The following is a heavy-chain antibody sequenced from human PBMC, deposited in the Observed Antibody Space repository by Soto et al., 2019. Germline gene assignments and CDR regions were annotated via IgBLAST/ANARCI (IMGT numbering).Heavy chain of an antibody. V-gene: IGHV3-33*01. CDR3: ARDASGTTSFLAS. Sequence: PGCSLRLSCEASGFMFGTSGMHWVRQAPGKGLEWVSGIWLDGSERYYSDSVKGRFTSSRDNSKNTLFLQMNSLRVEDTAVYFCARDASGTTSFLASWGQGTLVTASS. CDR1: GFMFGTSG. CDR2: IWLDGSER. D-gene: IGHD1-1*01. J-gene: IGHJ5*01.